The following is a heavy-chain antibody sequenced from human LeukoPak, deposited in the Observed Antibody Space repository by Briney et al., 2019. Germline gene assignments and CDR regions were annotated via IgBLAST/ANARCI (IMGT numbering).Heavy chain of an antibody. Sequence: ASVKVSCKASGYTFTGYYLHWVRQAPGQGREWMGWISPNSGGTNYAQKFQGRVTMTRDTSISVAYVELSRLTSADTAMYYCARARYSSGWYPFDYWGQGTLVTVSS. CDR2: ISPNSGGT. J-gene: IGHJ4*02. D-gene: IGHD6-19*01. CDR1: GYTFTGYY. CDR3: ARARYSSGWYPFDY. V-gene: IGHV1-2*02.